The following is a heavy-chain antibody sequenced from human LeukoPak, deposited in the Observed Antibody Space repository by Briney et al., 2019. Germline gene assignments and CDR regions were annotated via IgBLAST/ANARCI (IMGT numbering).Heavy chain of an antibody. V-gene: IGHV4-38-2*01. D-gene: IGHD4-17*01. Sequence: SETLSLTCAVSGSSIRSDYYWGWFRQPPGKGLEWIGSIYHSGSTSYNPSLKSRVTISVDTSQNQLSLNLNSVTAADTAVYYCARNTTDRFFDYWGQGTLVTVSS. CDR1: GSSIRSDYY. J-gene: IGHJ4*02. CDR3: ARNTTDRFFDY. CDR2: IYHSGST.